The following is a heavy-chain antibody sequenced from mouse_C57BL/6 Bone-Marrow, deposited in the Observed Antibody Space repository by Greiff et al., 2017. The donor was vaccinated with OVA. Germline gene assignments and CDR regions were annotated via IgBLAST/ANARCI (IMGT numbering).Heavy chain of an antibody. CDR2: SRNKANDYTT. Sequence: EVKVVESGGGLVQSGRSLRLSCATSGFTFSDFYMEWVRQAPGKGLEWIAASRNKANDYTTEYSASVKGRFIVSRDTSQSILYLQMNALRAEDTAIYYCARDSYYPDYWGQGTLVTVSA. CDR1: GFTFSDFY. D-gene: IGHD1-1*01. J-gene: IGHJ3*01. CDR3: ARDSYYPDY. V-gene: IGHV7-1*01.